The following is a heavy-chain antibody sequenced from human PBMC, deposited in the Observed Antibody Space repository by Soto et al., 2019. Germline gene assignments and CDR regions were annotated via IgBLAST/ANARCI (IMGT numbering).Heavy chain of an antibody. J-gene: IGHJ4*02. D-gene: IGHD3-10*01. CDR1: GHTFSSYY. Sequence: GASVKVSCKASGHTFSSYYIHWVRQAPGQGLEWMGMINPSGGSTRYAQKFQGRVTMTRDTSTSTVYMELSSLRSEDTAVYYCAHTPITMVRGLIRGLPFDYWGQGTLVTVSS. CDR2: INPSGGST. V-gene: IGHV1-46*01. CDR3: AHTPITMVRGLIRGLPFDY.